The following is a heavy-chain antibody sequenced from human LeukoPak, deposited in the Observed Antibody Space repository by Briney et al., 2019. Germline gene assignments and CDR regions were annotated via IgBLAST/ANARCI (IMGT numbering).Heavy chain of an antibody. J-gene: IGHJ5*02. D-gene: IGHD3-16*01. V-gene: IGHV1-18*01. CDR2: ISAYNGNA. CDR3: ARGVVRLGESWFDP. Sequence: RASVKVSCKASGYTFTSYGVSWVRQAPGQGLEWMGWISAYNGNANYAQKLQGRVTMTTDTSTSTAYMELRSLRSDDTAVYYCARGVVRLGESWFDPWGQGTLVTVSS. CDR1: GYTFTSYG.